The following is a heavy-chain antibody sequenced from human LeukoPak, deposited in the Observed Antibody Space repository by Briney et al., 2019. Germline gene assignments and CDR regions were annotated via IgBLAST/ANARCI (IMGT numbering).Heavy chain of an antibody. CDR3: ASIGGTSLEY. V-gene: IGHV1-2*02. D-gene: IGHD4-23*01. J-gene: IGHJ4*02. CDR2: INPNSGGT. CDR1: GYTFTDHY. Sequence: ASVKVSCKASGYTFTDHYMHWVRQAPGQGLEWVGWINPNSGGTNYAQKFQGRVTMTRDTPINTAYMEVSRLRSDDTAVYYCASIGGTSLEYWGQGTLVTVSS.